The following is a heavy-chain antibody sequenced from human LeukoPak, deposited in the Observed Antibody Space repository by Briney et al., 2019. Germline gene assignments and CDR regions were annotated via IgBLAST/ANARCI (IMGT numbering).Heavy chain of an antibody. CDR3: AKLGKTENHYGSGRFSYYYYMDV. J-gene: IGHJ6*03. V-gene: IGHV3-23*01. Sequence: GGSLRLSCAASGFPFSTSGMSWVRQAPGKGLEWVSAISGSGGRTYYADSVKGRFTISRDNSKNTLYLQMNSLRAEDTAVYYCAKLGKTENHYGSGRFSYYYYMDVWGKGTTVTISS. CDR2: ISGSGGRT. CDR1: GFPFSTSG. D-gene: IGHD3-10*01.